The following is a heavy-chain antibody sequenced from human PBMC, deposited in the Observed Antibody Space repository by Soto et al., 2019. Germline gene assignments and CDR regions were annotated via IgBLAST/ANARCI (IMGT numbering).Heavy chain of an antibody. CDR3: ARAAGRDLKAEYYGDSRKYFQH. V-gene: IGHV4-4*02. CDR1: GGSISSSNW. CDR2: ISHSGST. Sequence: QVQLQESGPGLVKPSGTLSLTCAVSGGSISSSNWWSWVRQPPGKGLEWIGEISHSGSTNYNPSLKSRVTLSVDRSKTQFSLKLSSVTAADTAVYYCARAAGRDLKAEYYGDSRKYFQHWGQGTLVTVSS. J-gene: IGHJ1*01. D-gene: IGHD4-17*01.